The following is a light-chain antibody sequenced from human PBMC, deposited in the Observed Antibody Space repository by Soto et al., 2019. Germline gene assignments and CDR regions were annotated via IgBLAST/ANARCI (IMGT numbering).Light chain of an antibody. Sequence: EIVLTQSPGTLSLSPGERASLSCRASQSFSSRYLAWYKQKTGQAPRLLIYGASSRATSIPDRFSDSVSGIGFAVTISSLGPEDFAVYFFQQYGRSPLTCGGGTKVEFK. CDR3: QQYGRSPLT. V-gene: IGKV3-20*01. CDR1: QSFSSRY. CDR2: GAS. J-gene: IGKJ4*02.